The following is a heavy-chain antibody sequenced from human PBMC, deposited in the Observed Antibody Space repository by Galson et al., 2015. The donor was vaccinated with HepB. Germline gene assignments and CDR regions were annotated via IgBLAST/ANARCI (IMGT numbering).Heavy chain of an antibody. D-gene: IGHD6-19*01. Sequence: SLRLSCAASGSIFSSYKMNWVRQAPGKGLEWVSSIRTSSTHISYADSVKGRLTISRDNAKSSLYLQMNSLRAEDTAVYYCAREYRYTRGWSIDYWGQGTLVTVSS. V-gene: IGHV3-21*01. CDR2: IRTSSTHI. CDR3: AREYRYTRGWSIDY. J-gene: IGHJ4*02. CDR1: GSIFSSYK.